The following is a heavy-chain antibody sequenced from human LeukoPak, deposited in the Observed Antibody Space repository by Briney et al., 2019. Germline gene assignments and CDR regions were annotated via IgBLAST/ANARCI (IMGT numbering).Heavy chain of an antibody. CDR3: AKDTERNRDCYAMDV. CDR2: INHSDGST. J-gene: IGHJ6*02. V-gene: IGHV1-46*02. Sequence: GASVKVSCKASGYTFNSYGISWVRQAPGQGLEWLGIINHSDGSTSYSQKFQGRVTMTRDTATSTVYMELSSLRAEDTAVYYCAKDTERNRDCYAMDVWGQGTTVTVSS. CDR1: GYTFNSYG. D-gene: IGHD3-10*01.